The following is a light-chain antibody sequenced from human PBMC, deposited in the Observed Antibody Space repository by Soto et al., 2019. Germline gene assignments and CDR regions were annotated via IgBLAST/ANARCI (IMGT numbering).Light chain of an antibody. J-gene: IGLJ1*01. CDR1: SSDVGAYNY. Sequence: QSALTQPPSASGSPGQSVTISCAGTSSDVGAYNYVSWYQQHPGKAPKLIISEVNKRPSGVPDRFSGSKPGNTASLTVSGLQPEDEADYYCSSYGGPNNSNYVFGTGTKVTVL. CDR3: SSYGGPNNSNYV. CDR2: EVN. V-gene: IGLV2-8*01.